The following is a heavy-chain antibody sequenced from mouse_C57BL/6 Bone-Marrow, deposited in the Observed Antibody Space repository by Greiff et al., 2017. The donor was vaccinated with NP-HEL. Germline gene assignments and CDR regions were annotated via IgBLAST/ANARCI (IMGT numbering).Heavy chain of an antibody. D-gene: IGHD1-1*01. CDR1: GFTFSDYG. CDR3: ARRRSSGFAY. CDR2: ICSGSSTI. J-gene: IGHJ3*01. Sequence: EVQLQESGGGLVKPGGSLKLSCAASGFTFSDYGMHWVRQAPEKGLEWVAYICSGSSTIYYADTVKGRFTISRDNAKNTLFLQMTSLRSEDTALNYCARRRSSGFAYWGQGTLVTVSA. V-gene: IGHV5-17*01.